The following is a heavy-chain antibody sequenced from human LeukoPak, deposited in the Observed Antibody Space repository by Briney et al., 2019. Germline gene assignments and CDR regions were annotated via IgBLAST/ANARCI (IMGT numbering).Heavy chain of an antibody. CDR3: ARRYSYGLRWVGPFGY. D-gene: IGHD5-18*01. V-gene: IGHV4-34*01. Sequence: SETLSLTCAVYGGSFSGYYWSWIRQPPGKGLEWIGEINHSGSTNYNPSLKSRVTISVDTSKNQFSLKLSSVTAADTAVYYCARRYSYGLRWVGPFGYWGQGTLVTVSS. CDR1: GGSFSGYY. CDR2: INHSGST. J-gene: IGHJ4*02.